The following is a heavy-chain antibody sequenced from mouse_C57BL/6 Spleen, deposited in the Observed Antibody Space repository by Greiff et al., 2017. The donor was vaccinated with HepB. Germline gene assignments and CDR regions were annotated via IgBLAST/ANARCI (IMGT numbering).Heavy chain of an antibody. CDR2: INPNNGGT. J-gene: IGHJ2*01. CDR3: ARRPHITTVVATDSHYFDY. CDR1: GYTFTDYN. V-gene: IGHV1-22*01. Sequence: EVKLQESGPELVKPGASVKMSCKASGYTFTDYNMHWVKQSHGKSLEWIGYINPNNGGTSYNQKFKGKATLTVTKSSSTAYMELRSLTSEDSAVYYCARRPHITTVVATDSHYFDYWGQGTTLTVSS. D-gene: IGHD1-1*01.